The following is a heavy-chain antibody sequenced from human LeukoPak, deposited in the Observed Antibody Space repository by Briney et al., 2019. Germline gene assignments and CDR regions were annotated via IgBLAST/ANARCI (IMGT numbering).Heavy chain of an antibody. CDR2: INHSGST. Sequence: PSETLSLTCAVYGGSFSGYYWSWIRQPPGKGLEWIGEINHSGSTNYNPSLKSRVTISVDTSKNQFSLKLSSVTAADTAVYFCARGPPTDYYDSSGFYYVFDCWGQGTLVTVSS. D-gene: IGHD3-22*01. CDR1: GGSFSGYY. CDR3: ARGPPTDYYDSSGFYYVFDC. V-gene: IGHV4-34*01. J-gene: IGHJ4*02.